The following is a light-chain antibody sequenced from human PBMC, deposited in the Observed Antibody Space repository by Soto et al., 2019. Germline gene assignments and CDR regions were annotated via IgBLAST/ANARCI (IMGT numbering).Light chain of an antibody. V-gene: IGLV2-14*01. CDR3: SSYTISTTLV. CDR2: EVS. J-gene: IGLJ1*01. Sequence: QPALTQPASVSGSPGQSITISCTGTSSDLGGYNYVSWYQQHPGKAPKLMIYEVSNRPSGVSNRFSGSKSGNTASLTISGLQAEGEADYYCSSYTISTTLVFGTGTKVTVL. CDR1: SSDLGGYNY.